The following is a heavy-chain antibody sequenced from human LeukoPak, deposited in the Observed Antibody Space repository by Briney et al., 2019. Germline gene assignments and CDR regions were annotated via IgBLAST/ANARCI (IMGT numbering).Heavy chain of an antibody. J-gene: IGHJ5*02. Sequence: SVKVSCKASGGTFSSYAISWVRQAPGQGLEWMGGIIPIFGTANYAQKFQGRVTITADESTSTAYMELSSLRSEDTAVYYCANDFWSGYQYNWFDPWGQGTLVTVSS. V-gene: IGHV1-69*01. CDR2: IIPIFGTA. CDR1: GGTFSSYA. CDR3: ANDFWSGYQYNWFDP. D-gene: IGHD3-3*01.